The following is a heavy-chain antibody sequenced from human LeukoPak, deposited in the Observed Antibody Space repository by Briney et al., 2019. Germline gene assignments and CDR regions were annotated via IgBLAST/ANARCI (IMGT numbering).Heavy chain of an antibody. Sequence: GGSLRLSCAASGFTFSDYNMNWVRQAPGKGLEWVSYISSTSRTIYFADSVKGRFTISRDNAKSSLYLQMNSLRVEDTAVYYCASGMTTLDYWGQGTLVTVSS. CDR2: ISSTSRTI. V-gene: IGHV3-48*01. CDR3: ASGMTTLDY. CDR1: GFTFSDYN. J-gene: IGHJ4*02. D-gene: IGHD4-17*01.